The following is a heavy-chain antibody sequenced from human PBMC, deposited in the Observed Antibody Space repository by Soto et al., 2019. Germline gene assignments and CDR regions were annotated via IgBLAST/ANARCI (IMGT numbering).Heavy chain of an antibody. CDR3: VRGGGGGLFEH. V-gene: IGHV3-11*06. CDR1: GFPFNDYY. Sequence: GGSLRLSCATSGFPFNDYYMTWIRQAPGKGLEWLSHISPKSTFRNYADSVKGRFTISRDNTESSLFLQMTSLGVDDTAVYSCVRGGGGGLFEHWGQGVLVTVSS. J-gene: IGHJ4*02. D-gene: IGHD2-21*01. CDR2: ISPKSTFR.